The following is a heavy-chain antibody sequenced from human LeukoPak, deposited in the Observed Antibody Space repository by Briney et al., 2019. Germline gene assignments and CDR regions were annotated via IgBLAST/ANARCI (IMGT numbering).Heavy chain of an antibody. Sequence: SETLSLTCTVSGGSISSGDYYWSWIRQPPGKGLEWIGYIYYSGSTYYNPSLKSRVTISVDTSKNQFSLKLSSVTAADTAVYYCARDLTTVTTNYWGQGTLVTVSS. V-gene: IGHV4-30-4*08. CDR1: GGSISSGDYY. CDR3: ARDLTTVTTNY. CDR2: IYYSGST. D-gene: IGHD4-17*01. J-gene: IGHJ4*02.